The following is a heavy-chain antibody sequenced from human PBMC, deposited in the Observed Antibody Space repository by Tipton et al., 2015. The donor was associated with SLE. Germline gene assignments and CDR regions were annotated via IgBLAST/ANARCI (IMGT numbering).Heavy chain of an antibody. CDR3: AKDVIAAAGTWYFDY. Sequence: SLRLSCAASGFTFSSYAMSWVRQAPGKGLEWVSAISGSGGSTYYADSVKCRFTISRDNSKNTLYLQMNSLRAEDTAVYYCAKDVIAAAGTWYFDYWGQGTLVTVSS. CDR1: GFTFSSYA. D-gene: IGHD6-13*01. J-gene: IGHJ4*02. CDR2: ISGSGGST. V-gene: IGHV3-23*01.